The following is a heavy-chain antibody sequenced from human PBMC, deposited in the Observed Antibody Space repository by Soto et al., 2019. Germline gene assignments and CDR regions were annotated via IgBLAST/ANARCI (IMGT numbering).Heavy chain of an antibody. J-gene: IGHJ6*02. CDR2: IYYSGST. CDR1: GGSISSGDYY. V-gene: IGHV4-30-4*01. Sequence: SETLSLTCTVSGGSISSGDYYWSWIRQPPGKGLEWIGYIYYSGSTYYNPSLKSRVTISVDTSKNQFSLKLSPVTAADTAVYYCARRITIFGVVPPRAVGGMDVWGQGTTVTVSS. CDR3: ARRITIFGVVPPRAVGGMDV. D-gene: IGHD3-3*01.